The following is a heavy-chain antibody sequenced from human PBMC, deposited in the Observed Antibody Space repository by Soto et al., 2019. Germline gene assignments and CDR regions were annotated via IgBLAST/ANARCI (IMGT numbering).Heavy chain of an antibody. V-gene: IGHV1-2*02. Sequence: VASVKVSFKASGYTFTGYYMHWVRQAPGQGLEWMGWINPNSGGTNYAQKFQGRVTMTRDTSISTAYMELSRLRSDDTAVYYCARDLVVAHRPLCYYGMDVWGQGTRVTVS. J-gene: IGHJ6*02. CDR2: INPNSGGT. CDR3: ARDLVVAHRPLCYYGMDV. D-gene: IGHD2-15*01. CDR1: GYTFTGYY.